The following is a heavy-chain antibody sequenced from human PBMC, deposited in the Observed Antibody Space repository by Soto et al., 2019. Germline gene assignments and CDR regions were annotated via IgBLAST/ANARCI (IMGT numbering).Heavy chain of an antibody. CDR1: GGTFSSYT. CDR2: IIPILGIA. Sequence: QVQLVQSGAEVKKPGSSVKVSCKASGGTFSSYTISWVRQAPGQGLEWMGRIIPILGIANYAQKFQGRVTITADKSTSTAYMELSSLRSEDTAVYYCARGQQLSYYSYGMDVWGQGTTVTVSS. J-gene: IGHJ6*02. D-gene: IGHD6-13*01. V-gene: IGHV1-69*02. CDR3: ARGQQLSYYSYGMDV.